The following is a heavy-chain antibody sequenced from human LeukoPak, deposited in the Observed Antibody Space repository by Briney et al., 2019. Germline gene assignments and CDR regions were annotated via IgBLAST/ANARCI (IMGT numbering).Heavy chain of an antibody. CDR1: GYTFTSYA. CDR2: INTNTGNP. D-gene: IGHD3-10*01. CDR3: ARGVLLWFGELDYFDY. J-gene: IGHJ4*02. Sequence: GAPVKVSCKASGYTFTSYAMNWVRQAPGQGLEWMGWINTNTGNPTYAQGFTGRFVFSLDTSVSTAYLQISSLKAEDTAVYYCARGVLLWFGELDYFDYWGQGTLVTVSS. V-gene: IGHV7-4-1*02.